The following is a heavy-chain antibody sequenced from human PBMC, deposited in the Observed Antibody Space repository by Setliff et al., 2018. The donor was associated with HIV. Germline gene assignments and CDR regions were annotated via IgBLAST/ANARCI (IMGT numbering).Heavy chain of an antibody. CDR2: ISSSGST. CDR1: GGSMTSSNYY. Sequence: NPSETLSLTCTVSGGSMTSSNYYWGWIRQSPGRGLEWIGSISSSGSTTYHPSLRSRVTVSAVTSKNQFSLKLTSVTAADTAVYFCARDPHYFDTSGHYSWFYFDYWGQGTLVTVSS. J-gene: IGHJ4*02. V-gene: IGHV4-39*07. D-gene: IGHD3-22*01. CDR3: ARDPHYFDTSGHYSWFYFDY.